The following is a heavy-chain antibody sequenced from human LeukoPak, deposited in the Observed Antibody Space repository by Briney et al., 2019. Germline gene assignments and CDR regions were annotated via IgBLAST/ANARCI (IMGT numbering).Heavy chain of an antibody. Sequence: GESLKISCKGSGYSFTTYWIAWVRQMPGKGLEWMGIIYPGDSDTRYSPSFQGQVTISADRSISTAFLQSSSLKASDTAMYYCARQQVAYYYYYGMDVWGKGTTVTVSS. D-gene: IGHD2-15*01. CDR2: IYPGDSDT. J-gene: IGHJ6*04. CDR1: GYSFTTYW. CDR3: ARQQVAYYYYYGMDV. V-gene: IGHV5-51*01.